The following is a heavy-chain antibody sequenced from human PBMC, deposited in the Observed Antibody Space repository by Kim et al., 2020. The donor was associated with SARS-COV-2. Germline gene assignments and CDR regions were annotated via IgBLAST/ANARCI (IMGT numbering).Heavy chain of an antibody. J-gene: IGHJ3*02. D-gene: IGHD4-4*01. CDR3: VRGGIHGVTPVVAFDI. Sequence: GGSLRLSCAASGLTLRTHWIHWVRQAPGKGLVWVSRVDGDGSTRDYADSVQGRFTISRDNAKNTVYLQMNSLRVEDTAVYYCVRGGIHGVTPVVAFDIWGQGTTVTVSS. V-gene: IGHV3-74*01. CDR1: GLTLRTHW. CDR2: VDGDGSTR.